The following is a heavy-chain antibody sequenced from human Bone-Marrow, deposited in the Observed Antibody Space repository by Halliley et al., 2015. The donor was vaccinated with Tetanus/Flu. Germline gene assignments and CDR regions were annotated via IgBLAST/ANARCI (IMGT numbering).Heavy chain of an antibody. V-gene: IGHV3-11*01. D-gene: IGHD1-26*01. J-gene: IGHJ1*01. Sequence: SLRLSCAASGFKFSDYYMSWIRQAPGKGLEWVSYISNGDNTIYYADFVKGRFTVSRDNAKNSLYLQMNSLRADDTAVYYCVRGPVGTPVIWGRGTLVTVSS. CDR3: VRGPVGTPVI. CDR2: ISNGDNTI. CDR1: GFKFSDYY.